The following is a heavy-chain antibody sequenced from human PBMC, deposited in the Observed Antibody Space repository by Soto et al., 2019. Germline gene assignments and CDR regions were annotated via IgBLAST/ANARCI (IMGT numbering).Heavy chain of an antibody. CDR2: INPSGGST. V-gene: IGHV1-46*01. D-gene: IGHD1-1*01. J-gene: IGHJ6*02. CDR3: ARDVGTTGTYDRASYGMDV. CDR1: GGTFTSYY. Sequence: GASVKVSCKASGGTFTSYYMHWVRQAPGQGLEWMGIINPSGGSTSYAQKFQGRVTMTRDTSTSTVYMELSSLRSEDTAVYYCARDVGTTGTYDRASYGMDVWGQGTTVTVSS.